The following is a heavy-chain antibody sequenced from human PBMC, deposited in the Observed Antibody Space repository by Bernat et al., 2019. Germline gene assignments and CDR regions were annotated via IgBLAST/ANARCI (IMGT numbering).Heavy chain of an antibody. CDR2: INHSGST. V-gene: IGHV4-34*01. CDR3: ARGLAGRDY. J-gene: IGHJ4*02. Sequence: QVQLQQWGAGLLKPSETLSLTCAVYGGSFSGYYWSWIRQPPGKGLEWIGEINHSGSTNYNPSLKRRVTISVDTSETQFALKRGSVTAADTAVYYCARGLAGRDYWGQGTLVTVSS. CDR1: GGSFSGYY.